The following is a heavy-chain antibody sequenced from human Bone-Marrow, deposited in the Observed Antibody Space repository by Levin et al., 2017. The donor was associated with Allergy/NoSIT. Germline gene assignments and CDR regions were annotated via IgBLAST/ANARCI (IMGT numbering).Heavy chain of an antibody. Sequence: PGGSLRLSCAASGFTFSSYAMSWVRQAPGKGLEWVSAISGSGGSTYYADSVKGRFTISRDNSKNTLYLQMNSLRAEDTAVYYCAKAYYGSGSYYNLCTTCRPFDPWGQGTLVTVSS. J-gene: IGHJ5*02. V-gene: IGHV3-23*01. CDR3: AKAYYGSGSYYNLCTTCRPFDP. D-gene: IGHD3-10*01. CDR1: GFTFSSYA. CDR2: ISGSGGST.